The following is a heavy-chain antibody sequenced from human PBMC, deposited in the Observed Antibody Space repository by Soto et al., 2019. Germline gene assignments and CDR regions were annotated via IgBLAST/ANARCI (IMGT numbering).Heavy chain of an antibody. CDR3: AGCDCEILTGYYAVAI. Sequence: QVQLQESGPGLVKPSETLSLTCTVSGGSISSSYWSWIRQPPGKGLEYIGYIYHSGSINYNPSLKSRVTTSVDTSKNRPSLQLSSVTAADTAVYYCAGCDCEILTGYYAVAIWGQGTMVTVSS. V-gene: IGHV4-59*03. CDR2: IYHSGSI. D-gene: IGHD3-9*01. J-gene: IGHJ3*02. CDR1: GGSISSSY.